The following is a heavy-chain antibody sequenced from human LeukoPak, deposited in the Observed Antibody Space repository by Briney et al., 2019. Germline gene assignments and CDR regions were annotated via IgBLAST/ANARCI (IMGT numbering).Heavy chain of an antibody. J-gene: IGHJ4*02. CDR2: INPNSGGT. CDR3: ARINVVVPAAIFDY. CDR1: GYTFTGYY. D-gene: IGHD2-2*01. Sequence: ASVKVSCKASGYTFTGYYMHWVRQAPGQGLEWMGWINPNSGGTNYAQKFQGRVTMTRDTSISTAYMELSRLRSDDMAVYYCARINVVVPAAIFDYWGQGTPVTVSS. V-gene: IGHV1-2*02.